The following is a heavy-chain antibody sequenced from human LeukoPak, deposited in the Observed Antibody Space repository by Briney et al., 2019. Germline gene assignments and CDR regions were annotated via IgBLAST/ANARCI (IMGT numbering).Heavy chain of an antibody. J-gene: IGHJ6*02. CDR1: GGSISSYY. CDR2: IYYSGST. Sequence: SETLSLTRTVSGGSISSYYWSWIRQPPGKGLEWIGYIYYSGSTNYNPSLKSRVTISVDTSKNQFSLKLSSVTAADTAVYYCAGRFLEWLSPYYYYGMDVWGQGTTVTVSS. D-gene: IGHD3-3*01. V-gene: IGHV4-59*01. CDR3: AGRFLEWLSPYYYYGMDV.